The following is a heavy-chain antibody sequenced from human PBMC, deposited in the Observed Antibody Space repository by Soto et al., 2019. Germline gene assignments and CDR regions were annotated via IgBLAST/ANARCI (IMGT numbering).Heavy chain of an antibody. CDR3: AGGTDWLKIA. D-gene: IGHD3-9*01. CDR1: GFTFSKYA. V-gene: IGHV3-23*01. J-gene: IGHJ5*02. Sequence: GGSLRLSCAASGFTFSKYAMTWARQAPGKGLEWVSAISYTGGDTYYVDSVKGRFTVSRDNSKNTLYLQMHSLRAEDTAVYYWAGGTDWLKIAWGQAPLVTVSP. CDR2: ISYTGGDT.